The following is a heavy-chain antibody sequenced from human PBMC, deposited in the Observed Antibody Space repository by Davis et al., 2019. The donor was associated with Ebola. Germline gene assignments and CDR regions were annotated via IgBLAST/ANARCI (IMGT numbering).Heavy chain of an antibody. V-gene: IGHV3-7*01. Sequence: GGSLRLSCAASGFTFSSYWMSWVRQAPGKGLEWVANLKQDGNENYYVDSVKGRFTISRDNSKNTLYLQMNSLRAEDTAVYYCARAIYDSSGYYLYYFDYWGQGTLVTVSS. J-gene: IGHJ4*02. D-gene: IGHD3-22*01. CDR2: LKQDGNEN. CDR3: ARAIYDSSGYYLYYFDY. CDR1: GFTFSSYW.